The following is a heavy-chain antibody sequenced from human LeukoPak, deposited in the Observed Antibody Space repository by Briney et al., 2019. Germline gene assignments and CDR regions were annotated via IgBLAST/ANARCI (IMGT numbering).Heavy chain of an antibody. V-gene: IGHV3-23*01. D-gene: IGHD3-16*01. J-gene: IGHJ6*02. CDR2: ISGSGRST. Sequence: GGSLRLSCAASRFTFSNYVMSWVRQTPGGGLECVSAISGSGRSTYYADSVKGRFTISRDNSKNTLYLQMNSLRAEDTALYYCARVAGTIRIWPQPFGDGMDVWGQGTTVTVSS. CDR3: ARVAGTIRIWPQPFGDGMDV. CDR1: RFTFSNYV.